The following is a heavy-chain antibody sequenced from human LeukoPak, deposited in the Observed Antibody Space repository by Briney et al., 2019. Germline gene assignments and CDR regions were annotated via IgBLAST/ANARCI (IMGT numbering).Heavy chain of an antibody. CDR3: ARKIGTYCSGGSCHLNWFDP. CDR1: GYTFTSYD. CDR2: MNPNRGNT. J-gene: IGHJ5*02. D-gene: IGHD2-15*01. Sequence: ASVKVSCKASGYTFTSYDINWVRQATGQALEWMGWMNPNRGNTGYAQKFQGRVTMTKNTSISTAYMELSSLRSEDTAVYYCARKIGTYCSGGSCHLNWFDPWGQGTLVTVSS. V-gene: IGHV1-8*01.